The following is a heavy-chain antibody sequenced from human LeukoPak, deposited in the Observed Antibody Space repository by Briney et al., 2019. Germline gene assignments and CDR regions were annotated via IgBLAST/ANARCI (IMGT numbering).Heavy chain of an antibody. V-gene: IGHV4-4*02. CDR2: ISLSGHT. CDR1: GGSITTTNY. J-gene: IGHJ4*02. Sequence: KPSGTLSLTCGVSGGSITTTNYWSWVRQPPGQGLEWIGEISLSGHTNYNPSLKSRVTMSVDTSKNQFSLKLSSVTAADTAVYYCARRRGCSSTSCFRWDYWGQGTLVTVSS. D-gene: IGHD2-2*01. CDR3: ARRRGCSSTSCFRWDY.